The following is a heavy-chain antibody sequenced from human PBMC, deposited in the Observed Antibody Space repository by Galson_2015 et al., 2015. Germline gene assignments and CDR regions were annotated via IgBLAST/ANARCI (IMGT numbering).Heavy chain of an antibody. V-gene: IGHV1-24*01. Sequence: SVKVSCKVSGYTLTELSMHWVRQAPGKGLEWMGGFDPEDGETIYAQKFQGRVTMTEDTSTDTAYMELSSLRSEDTAVYYCATINFTPRWYLGNYWGQGTLVTVSS. CDR1: GYTLTELS. D-gene: IGHD6-13*01. J-gene: IGHJ4*02. CDR2: FDPEDGET. CDR3: ATINFTPRWYLGNY.